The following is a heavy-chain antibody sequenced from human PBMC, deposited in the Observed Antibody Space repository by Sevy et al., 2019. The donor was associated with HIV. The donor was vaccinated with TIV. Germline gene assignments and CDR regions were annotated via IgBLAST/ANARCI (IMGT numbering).Heavy chain of an antibody. CDR1: GGSFSGYY. Sequence: SETLSLTCAVYGGSFSGYYWSWIRQPPGKGLEWIGEINHSGSTNYNPSLKSRVTISVDTSKNQFSLKLSSLTAAGTAMYYGARLNIVVVPAAILGMDVWGQGTTVTISS. CDR3: ARLNIVVVPAAILGMDV. CDR2: INHSGST. V-gene: IGHV4-34*01. J-gene: IGHJ6*02. D-gene: IGHD2-2*01.